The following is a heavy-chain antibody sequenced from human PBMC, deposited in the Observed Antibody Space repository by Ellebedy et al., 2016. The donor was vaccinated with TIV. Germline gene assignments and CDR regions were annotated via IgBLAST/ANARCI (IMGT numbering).Heavy chain of an antibody. CDR1: GGSISSSSYY. CDR2: IYYSGST. D-gene: IGHD3-10*01. CDR3: ARDLNRSRGVLFDY. V-gene: IGHV4-39*07. Sequence: SETLSLTXTVSGGSISSSSYYWGWIRQPPGKGLEWIGSIYYSGSTYYNPSLKSRVTISVDTSKNQFSLKLSSVTAADTAVYYCARDLNRSRGVLFDYWGQGTLVTVSS. J-gene: IGHJ4*02.